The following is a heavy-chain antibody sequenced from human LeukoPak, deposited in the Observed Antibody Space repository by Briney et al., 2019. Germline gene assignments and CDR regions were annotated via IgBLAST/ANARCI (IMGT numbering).Heavy chain of an antibody. Sequence: GGSLRLSCEASGFSFRSYWMSWVRQAPGKGLEWVANINEDGSGEYYVDSVKGRFTISRDNAKNSLYLQMNGLRGEDRAVYYCVRVGRNGWQNDYWGQGSLASVSS. CDR2: INEDGSGE. CDR1: GFSFRSYW. D-gene: IGHD6-19*01. V-gene: IGHV3-7*05. CDR3: VRVGRNGWQNDY. J-gene: IGHJ4*02.